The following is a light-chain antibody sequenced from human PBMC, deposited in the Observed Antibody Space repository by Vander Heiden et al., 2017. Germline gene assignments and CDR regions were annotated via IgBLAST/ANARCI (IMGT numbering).Light chain of an antibody. V-gene: IGKV3-15*01. Sequence: EIVMRQSPATLSASPGEGATLSCRATQTVSSNVAWYQQKPGQAPRLLIYGSSIRATGIPARFSGRGSGTEFTLTITSLQSEDFAVYYCQQDKNWPLTFGGGTKVEIK. J-gene: IGKJ4*01. CDR3: QQDKNWPLT. CDR1: QTVSSN. CDR2: GSS.